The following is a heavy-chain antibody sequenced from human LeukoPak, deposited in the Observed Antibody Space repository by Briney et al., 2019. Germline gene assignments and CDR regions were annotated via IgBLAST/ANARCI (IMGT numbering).Heavy chain of an antibody. Sequence: GGSLRLSCAASGFTFSSYAMSWVRQAPGKGLEWVSAISGSGGSTYYADSVKGRFTISRDNSKNTLYLRMNSLRAEDTAVYYCAKDRTISGPRTGGLFDYWGQGTLVTVSS. CDR3: AKDRTISGPRTGGLFDY. CDR1: GFTFSSYA. J-gene: IGHJ4*02. V-gene: IGHV3-23*01. CDR2: ISGSGGST. D-gene: IGHD5-24*01.